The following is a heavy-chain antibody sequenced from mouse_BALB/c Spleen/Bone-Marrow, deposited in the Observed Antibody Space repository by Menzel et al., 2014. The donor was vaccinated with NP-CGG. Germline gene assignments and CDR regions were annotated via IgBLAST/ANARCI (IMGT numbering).Heavy chain of an antibody. Sequence: VQLQQSGPELVRPGASVKLSCKASGYTFTNSCMHWVKQRPGQGLEWIGDIHPYSGNTNYNEKFKGKATLTVDTSSSTAYVELSSLTSEDSAVYYCARPHRRDYSIDYWGQGTSLTVSS. V-gene: IGHV1S130*01. CDR1: GYTFTNSC. D-gene: IGHD2-13*01. CDR2: IHPYSGNT. J-gene: IGHJ2*02. CDR3: ARPHRRDYSIDY.